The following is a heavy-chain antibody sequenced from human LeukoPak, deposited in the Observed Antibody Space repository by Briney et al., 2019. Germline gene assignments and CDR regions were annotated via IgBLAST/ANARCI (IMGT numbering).Heavy chain of an antibody. D-gene: IGHD2-15*01. J-gene: IGHJ4*02. V-gene: IGHV3-11*04. CDR1: AFTFSDYY. Sequence: GGSLRLSCAGSAFTFSDYYMSWIRQAPGKGLEWVSYISSSGSTIYYTDSVKGRFTISRDNAKNSLYLQMTSLRAEDTAVYCCARDMTPYCSGGGCSLFDYWGQGTLVTVSS. CDR3: ARDMTPYCSGGGCSLFDY. CDR2: ISSSGSTI.